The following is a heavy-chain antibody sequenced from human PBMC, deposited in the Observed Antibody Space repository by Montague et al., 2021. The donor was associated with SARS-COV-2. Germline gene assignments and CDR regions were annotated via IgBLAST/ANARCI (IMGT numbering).Heavy chain of an antibody. J-gene: IGHJ6*03. CDR1: GFIFGDYW. Sequence: SLRLSCAASGFIFGDYWMSWVRQAPGKGLEWVANIKLDGSEEYSVDSVKGRFTVSRNNAKNSLYLQMNSLRAEDTAVYYCAGATLYMDVWGKGTTVTDSS. CDR2: IKLDGSEE. CDR3: AGATLYMDV. V-gene: IGHV3-7*01.